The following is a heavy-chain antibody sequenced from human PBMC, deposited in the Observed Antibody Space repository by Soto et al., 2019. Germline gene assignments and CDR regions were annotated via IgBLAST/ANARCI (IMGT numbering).Heavy chain of an antibody. D-gene: IGHD2-21*02. V-gene: IGHV3-21*04. CDR2: ISSSSSYI. J-gene: IGHJ1*01. Sequence: GGSLRLSCAASGFTFSSYSMNWVRQAPGKGLEWVSSISSSSSYIYYADSVKGRFTISRDNAKNSLYLQMNSLRAEDTAVYYCAKDRYACGGDCYTPYFQHWGQGTLVTVSS. CDR1: GFTFSSYS. CDR3: AKDRYACGGDCYTPYFQH.